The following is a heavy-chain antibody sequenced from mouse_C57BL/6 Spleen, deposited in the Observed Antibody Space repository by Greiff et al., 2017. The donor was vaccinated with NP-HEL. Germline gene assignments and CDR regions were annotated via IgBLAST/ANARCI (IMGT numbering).Heavy chain of an antibody. CDR3: ARGFITTVVAPFAY. CDR1: GYAFSSSW. Sequence: QVQLQQSGPELVKPGASVKISCKASGYAFSSSWMNWVKQRPGKGLEWIGRIYPGDGDTNYNGKFKGKATLTADKSSSTAYMQLSSLTSEDSAVYFCARGFITTVVAPFAYWGQGTLVTVSA. CDR2: IYPGDGDT. V-gene: IGHV1-82*01. D-gene: IGHD1-1*01. J-gene: IGHJ3*01.